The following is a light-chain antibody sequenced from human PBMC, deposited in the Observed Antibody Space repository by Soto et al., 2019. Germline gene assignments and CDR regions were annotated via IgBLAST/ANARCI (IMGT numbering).Light chain of an antibody. Sequence: QSVPAQPPSGSGAPGQSVTISCTGTSNEVGGYNYVSWYQQHPGKAPKLMIYEVTKRPSGVPDRFSGSKSGNTASLTVSGLQAEDEADYYCSSYAGSNNLGVFGTGTKVTV. CDR2: EVT. CDR1: SNEVGGYNY. J-gene: IGLJ1*01. V-gene: IGLV2-8*01. CDR3: SSYAGSNNLGV.